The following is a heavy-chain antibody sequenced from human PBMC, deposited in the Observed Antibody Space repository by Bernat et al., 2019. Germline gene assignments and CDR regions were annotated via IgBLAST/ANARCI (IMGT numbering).Heavy chain of an antibody. CDR3: AGDDAVGGGFLDY. CDR1: GFTFNSYA. Sequence: EVQLLESGGGLVQPGGSLRLSCAAAGFTFNSYAMSWVRQAPGKGPEWVSRVNGGGGATDYIDSVKGRFTISRDNSKNTLYLQMNSLRAEDTAVYYCAGDDAVGGGFLDYWGQGTLVTVSS. V-gene: IGHV3-23*01. CDR2: VNGGGGAT. J-gene: IGHJ4*02. D-gene: IGHD3-3*01.